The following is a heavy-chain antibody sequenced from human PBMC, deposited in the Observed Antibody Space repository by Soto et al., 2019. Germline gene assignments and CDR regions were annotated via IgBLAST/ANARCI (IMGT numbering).Heavy chain of an antibody. J-gene: IGHJ6*02. CDR2: IIPVLGAP. Sequence: QVHLVQSSAEVKKPGSSVKVSCKASGATFTSTAFSWVRQAPGQGLEWMGGIIPVLGAPKYAQKFQARVTITADASATTVHMELSSLRSDDTAVYYCASSAGLDHLLNYYGLNVWGQGTTVTVSS. CDR3: ASSAGLDHLLNYYGLNV. D-gene: IGHD6-13*01. CDR1: GATFTSTA. V-gene: IGHV1-69*01.